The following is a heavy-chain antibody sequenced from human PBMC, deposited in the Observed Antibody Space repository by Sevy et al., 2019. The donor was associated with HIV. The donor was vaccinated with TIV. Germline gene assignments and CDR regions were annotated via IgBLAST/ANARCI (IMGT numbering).Heavy chain of an antibody. V-gene: IGHV3-21*01. CDR3: ARLITYCTGGVCPRSWFDP. D-gene: IGHD2-8*02. CDR1: GFTFSSYS. Sequence: GGSLRLSCAASGFTFSSYSMNWVRQAPGKGLEWVSSISSSSSSYIYYADSVKGRFTISRDNAKNSLYLQMNSLRAEDTAVYYCARLITYCTGGVCPRSWFDPWGQGTLVTVSS. J-gene: IGHJ5*02. CDR2: ISSSSSSYI.